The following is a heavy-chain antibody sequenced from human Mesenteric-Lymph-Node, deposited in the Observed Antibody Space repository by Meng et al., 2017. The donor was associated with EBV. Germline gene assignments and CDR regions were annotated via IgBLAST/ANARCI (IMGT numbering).Heavy chain of an antibody. V-gene: IGHV4-30-4*01. CDR2: MYYSGSI. CDR1: CGSVSRAGYY. J-gene: IGHJ4*02. D-gene: IGHD5-18*01. Sequence: VQLLESCPSLVNPSQPLSLTGAVYCGSVSRAGYYWNWIRQPPGKGLEWSGYMYYSGSIYYNPSLKSRVTISVDTSKNQFSLKLSSVTAADTAVYYWASRGYSDGWTFDSWGQGTLVTVSS. CDR3: ASRGYSDGWTFDS.